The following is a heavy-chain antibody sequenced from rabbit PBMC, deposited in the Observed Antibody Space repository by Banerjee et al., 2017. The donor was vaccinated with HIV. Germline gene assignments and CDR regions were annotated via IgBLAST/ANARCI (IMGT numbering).Heavy chain of an antibody. D-gene: IGHD4-1*01. CDR3: ARDLAGVIGWNFNL. J-gene: IGHJ4*01. V-gene: IGHV1S45*01. CDR1: GFSFSSSYW. Sequence: QEQLKETGGGLVQPGGSLTLSCTASGFSFSSSYWICWVRQAPGKGLEWIGCIDASSSGNTVYATWAKGRFTISKTSWTTVTLQMTSLTAADTATHFCARDLAGVIGWNFNLWGPGTLVTVS. CDR2: IDASSSGNT.